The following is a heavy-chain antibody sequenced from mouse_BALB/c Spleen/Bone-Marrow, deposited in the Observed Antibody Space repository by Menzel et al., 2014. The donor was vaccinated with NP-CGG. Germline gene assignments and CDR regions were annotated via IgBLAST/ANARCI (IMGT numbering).Heavy chain of an antibody. CDR1: EYEFPSHD. J-gene: IGHJ3*01. CDR2: INSDGGST. D-gene: IGHD1-1*01. V-gene: IGHV5-2*01. CDR3: ARHGDYYGSSLFAY. Sequence: EVKLMESGGGLVQPGESLKLSCESNEYEFPSHDMSWVRKTPEKRLELVAAINSDGGSTYYPDTMERRFIISRDNSKKPLYLQMSSLRSEDTAFYYCARHGDYYGSSLFAYWGQGTLVTVSA.